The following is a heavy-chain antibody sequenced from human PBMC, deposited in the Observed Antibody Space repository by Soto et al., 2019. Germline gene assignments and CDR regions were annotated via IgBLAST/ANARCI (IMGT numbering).Heavy chain of an antibody. J-gene: IGHJ4*02. Sequence: GESLKISCRGSGYSFTDYWIGWVRPLPGKGLEWMGIIYPGDSDTRYSPSFQGQVTISADNSISTAYLQWSSLRASDTAMYYCARALTGTIHPHYFDYWGRGTLVTVSS. V-gene: IGHV5-51*01. CDR2: IYPGDSDT. CDR1: GYSFTDYW. D-gene: IGHD1-7*01. CDR3: ARALTGTIHPHYFDY.